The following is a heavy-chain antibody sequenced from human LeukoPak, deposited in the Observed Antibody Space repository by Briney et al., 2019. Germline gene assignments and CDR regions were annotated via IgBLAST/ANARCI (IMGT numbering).Heavy chain of an antibody. CDR3: ARLVGARISWKFDY. D-gene: IGHD1-1*01. CDR2: IYPGDSDT. V-gene: IGHV5-51*01. Sequence: GESLKISCEGSGYSVTTYWIGWVRQMPGKGLEWMGIIYPGDSDTRYSPSFQGQVTISADKSISTAYLQWNSLKASDTAMYYCARLVGARISWKFDYWGQGTLVTVSS. CDR1: GYSVTTYW. J-gene: IGHJ4*02.